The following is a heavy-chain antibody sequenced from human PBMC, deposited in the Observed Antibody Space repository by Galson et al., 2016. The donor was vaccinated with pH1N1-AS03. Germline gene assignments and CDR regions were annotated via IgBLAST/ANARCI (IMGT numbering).Heavy chain of an antibody. Sequence: EWVAVIWNDGSLKKYGDSVKGRFIISRDNSNNTFSLEMSSLRAEDTAVYYCVTGNQNYFDYWGQGTLVTVSS. V-gene: IGHV3-33*01. CDR3: VTGNQNYFDY. D-gene: IGHD2-8*02. J-gene: IGHJ4*02. CDR2: IWNDGSLK.